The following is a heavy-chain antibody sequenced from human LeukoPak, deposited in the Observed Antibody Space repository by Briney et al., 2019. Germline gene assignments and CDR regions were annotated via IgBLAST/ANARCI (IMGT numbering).Heavy chain of an antibody. CDR1: GFTFSSYA. J-gene: IGHJ4*02. CDR2: IGGSGTST. CDR3: AKHPEVLPAAIAY. Sequence: GGSLRLSCAASGFTFSSYAMSWVRQAPGKGLEWVSAIGGSGTSTFYADSVEGRVTISRDNSKNTLYLQMNSLRAEDTAVYYCAKHPEVLPAAIAYWGQGTLVTVSS. D-gene: IGHD2-2*01. V-gene: IGHV3-23*01.